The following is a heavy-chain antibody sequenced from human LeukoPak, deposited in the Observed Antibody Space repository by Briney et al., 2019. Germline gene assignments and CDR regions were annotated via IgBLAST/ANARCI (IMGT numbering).Heavy chain of an antibody. CDR2: IYPADAET. CDR1: GDSFLNYW. D-gene: IGHD1-1*01. Sequence: AESLKISCQAAGDSFLNYWIAWVRQLPGKGQEWMGMIYPADAETRYWASFQGHGTISADDSSRVRHLQWNSLKASDTARYYCMAYNWDEAPGFDLWGQGTMVTVSS. J-gene: IGHJ3*01. CDR3: MAYNWDEAPGFDL. V-gene: IGHV5-51*01.